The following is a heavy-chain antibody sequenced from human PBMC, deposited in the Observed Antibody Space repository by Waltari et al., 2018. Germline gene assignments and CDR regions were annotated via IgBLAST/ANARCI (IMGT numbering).Heavy chain of an antibody. CDR1: GGSFSGYY. CDR2: INHSGST. CDR3: ARGRSFYYDFWSGYYPFFDY. J-gene: IGHJ4*02. D-gene: IGHD3-3*01. Sequence: QVQLQQWGAGLLKPSETLSLTCAVYGGSFSGYYWSWIRQPPGKGLEWIGEINHSGSTNYNPSRKIRVTISVDTSKNQFSLKLSSVTAADTAVYYCARGRSFYYDFWSGYYPFFDYWGQGTLVTVSS. V-gene: IGHV4-34*01.